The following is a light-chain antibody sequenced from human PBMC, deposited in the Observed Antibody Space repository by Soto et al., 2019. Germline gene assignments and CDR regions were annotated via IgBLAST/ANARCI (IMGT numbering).Light chain of an antibody. Sequence: QSALTQPPSASGSPGQSVTISCTGTNSDLGGFKFVSWYQHHPGKAPKLIIYDFTKRPSGVPERFSGSRSANTASLTVSGLQADDEADYYCSSCAATAAGDTWVFGGGTELTVL. V-gene: IGLV2-8*01. J-gene: IGLJ3*02. CDR2: DFT. CDR1: NSDLGGFKF. CDR3: SSCAATAAGDTWV.